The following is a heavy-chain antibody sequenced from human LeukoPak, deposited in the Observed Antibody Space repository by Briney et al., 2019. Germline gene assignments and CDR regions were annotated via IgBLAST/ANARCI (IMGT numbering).Heavy chain of an antibody. V-gene: IGHV4-39*01. CDR3: ARLPRITMVRGVYCYYYMDV. CDR2: IYYSGST. J-gene: IGHJ6*03. CDR1: GGSISSSSYY. D-gene: IGHD3-10*01. Sequence: KPSETLSLTCTVSGGSISSSSYYWGWIRQPPGKGLEWIGSIYYSGSTYYNPSLKSRVTISVDTSKNQFSLKLSSVTAADTAVYYCARLPRITMVRGVYCYYYMDVWGKGTTVTVSS.